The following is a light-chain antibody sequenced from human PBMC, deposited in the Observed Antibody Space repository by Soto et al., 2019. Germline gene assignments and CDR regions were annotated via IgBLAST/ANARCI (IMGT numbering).Light chain of an antibody. Sequence: QSVLTQPPSASGTPGQRVTISCSGSSSNIGRNTVNWYQQLPGTAPKILVYLNNQRPSGVPDRFSGSKSGTSASLAISGLQSVDEADYYCAAWDDTLTGWVFGGGTKVTVL. J-gene: IGLJ3*02. V-gene: IGLV1-44*01. CDR3: AAWDDTLTGWV. CDR2: LNN. CDR1: SSNIGRNT.